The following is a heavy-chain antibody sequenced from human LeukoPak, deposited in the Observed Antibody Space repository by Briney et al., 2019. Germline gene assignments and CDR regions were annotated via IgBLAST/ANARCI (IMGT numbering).Heavy chain of an antibody. CDR1: GFSFRSYG. CDR2: ISYDGSNK. V-gene: IGHV3-30*19. J-gene: IGHJ4*02. CDR3: ARDLAPHYCGGDCHDY. Sequence: PGGSLRLSCAASGFSFRSYGMHWVRQAPGKGLEWVAVISYDGSNKYYADSVKGRFTISRDNSKNTLYLQMNSLRAEDTAVYYCARDLAPHYCGGDCHDYWGQGTLVTVSS. D-gene: IGHD2-21*02.